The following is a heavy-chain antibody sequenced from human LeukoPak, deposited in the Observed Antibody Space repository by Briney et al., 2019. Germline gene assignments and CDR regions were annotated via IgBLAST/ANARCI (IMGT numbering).Heavy chain of an antibody. CDR1: GGTFSSYA. CDR2: IIPIFGTA. Sequence: GASVKVSCKASGGTFSSYAISWVRQAPGQGLEWMGGIIPIFGTANYAQKFQGRVTITADKSTSTAYMELSSLRSEDTAVYYCVSQQLVRAYYYMDVWGKGTTVTVSS. J-gene: IGHJ6*03. D-gene: IGHD6-13*01. V-gene: IGHV1-69*06. CDR3: VSQQLVRAYYYMDV.